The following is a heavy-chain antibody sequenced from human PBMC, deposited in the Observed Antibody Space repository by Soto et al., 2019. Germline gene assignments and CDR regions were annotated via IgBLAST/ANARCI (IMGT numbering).Heavy chain of an antibody. J-gene: IGHJ5*02. D-gene: IGHD3-10*01. V-gene: IGHV4-31*03. Sequence: SETLSLTCTVSGGSISSGGYYWSWIRQHPGKGLEWIGYIYYSGSTYYNPSLKSRVTISVDTSKNQFSLKLSSVTAADTAVYYCAREMVRGVIFVNWFDPWGQGTLVTVSS. CDR3: AREMVRGVIFVNWFDP. CDR1: GGSISSGGYY. CDR2: IYYSGST.